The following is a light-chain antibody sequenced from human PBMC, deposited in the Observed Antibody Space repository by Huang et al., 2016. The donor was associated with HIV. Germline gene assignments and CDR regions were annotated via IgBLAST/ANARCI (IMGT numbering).Light chain of an antibody. CDR2: GAY. J-gene: IGKJ4*01. CDR3: QQYNKWPPGRT. V-gene: IGKV3-15*01. Sequence: EMVLTQSPATLSVSPGERATLSCRASQSVSSDLAWYQQKPGQAPRLLIYGAYTRATGIPARFGGSGSGTEFTLTISSLQSEDFAVYYCQQYNKWPPGRTFGGGTKVEIK. CDR1: QSVSSD.